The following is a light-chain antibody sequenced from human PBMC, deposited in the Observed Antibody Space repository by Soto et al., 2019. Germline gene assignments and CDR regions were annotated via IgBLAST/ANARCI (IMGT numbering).Light chain of an antibody. J-gene: IGKJ5*01. CDR2: AAS. V-gene: IGKV3-20*01. Sequence: EIVLTQSPGTLCLFPGERATLSCRASQSLSTSYLAWYRLKPGQAPRLLIYAASSRASGIPDRFSGSGSGTDFTLTISRLEPEDFAVYYCQQYGSSPTFGQGTRLEIK. CDR1: QSLSTSY. CDR3: QQYGSSPT.